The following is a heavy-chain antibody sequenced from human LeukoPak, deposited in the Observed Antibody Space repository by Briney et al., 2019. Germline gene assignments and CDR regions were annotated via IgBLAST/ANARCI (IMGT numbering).Heavy chain of an antibody. D-gene: IGHD6-13*01. Sequence: GGSLRLSCAASGFTFSSYSMNWVRQAPGKGLEWVSYISSSSSTIYYADSVKGRFTISRDNAKNSLYLQMNSLRAEDTAVFYCARAIAAAGTPFDYWGQGTLVTVSS. J-gene: IGHJ4*02. CDR2: ISSSSSTI. CDR3: ARAIAAAGTPFDY. V-gene: IGHV3-48*01. CDR1: GFTFSSYS.